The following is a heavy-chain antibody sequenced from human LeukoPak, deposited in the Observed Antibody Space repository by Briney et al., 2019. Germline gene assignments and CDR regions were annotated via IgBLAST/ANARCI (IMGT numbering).Heavy chain of an antibody. CDR2: MNPNSGHT. CDR3: ARGPGYCSLTTCYPKHFDS. V-gene: IGHV1-8*02. Sequence: ASVKVSCKTSGYSSTTFDINWVRQVPGQGLEWMGWMNPNSGHTGYAQKFQGRVTMTRSSSIRTAYLELSSLTSEDTALYYCARGPGYCSLTTCYPKHFDSWGQGTLVTVSS. CDR1: GYSSTTFD. D-gene: IGHD2-2*01. J-gene: IGHJ4*02.